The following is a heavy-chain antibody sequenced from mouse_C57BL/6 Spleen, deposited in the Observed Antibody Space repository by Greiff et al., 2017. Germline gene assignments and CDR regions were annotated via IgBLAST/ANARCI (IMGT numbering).Heavy chain of an antibody. V-gene: IGHV14-1*01. J-gene: IGHJ1*03. Sequence: EVHLVESGAELVRPGASVKLSCTASGFNIKDYYMHWVKQRPEQGLEWIGRIDPEDGDTEYAPKFQGKATMTADTSSNTAYLQLSSLTSEDTAVYYCTPLITTVVATGYFDVWGTGTTVTVSS. D-gene: IGHD1-1*01. CDR1: GFNIKDYY. CDR3: TPLITTVVATGYFDV. CDR2: IDPEDGDT.